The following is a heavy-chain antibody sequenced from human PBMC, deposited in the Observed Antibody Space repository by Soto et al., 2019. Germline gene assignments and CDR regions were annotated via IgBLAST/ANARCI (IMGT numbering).Heavy chain of an antibody. CDR2: IWHDAKNK. J-gene: IGHJ4*02. V-gene: IGHV3-33*01. Sequence: QVQVVESGGGVVQPGRSLRLSCAASGFAFSDFGMHWVRQAPGKGLEWVAVIWHDAKNKDYADYAKGRFTISRDNSRNILYLEMNSLRVEDTAVYYCARDPGQDEAMDYWGQGTLVTVSS. CDR3: ARDPGQDEAMDY. CDR1: GFAFSDFG.